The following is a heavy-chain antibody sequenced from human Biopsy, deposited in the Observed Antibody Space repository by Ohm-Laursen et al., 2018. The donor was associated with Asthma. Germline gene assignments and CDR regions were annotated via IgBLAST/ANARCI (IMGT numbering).Heavy chain of an antibody. J-gene: IGHJ4*02. CDR1: GFSFSNFG. Sequence: SLRLSCAATGFSFSNFGMHWVRQAPGKGLEWVAVVSYDGGVVHYADSMKGRFTISRDNAKSTLYLQMNRLRTDDTAVYFCAKRRGYSDLTDFDHWGQGTLVTVSS. V-gene: IGHV3-30*18. CDR2: VSYDGGVV. CDR3: AKRRGYSDLTDFDH. D-gene: IGHD3-3*01.